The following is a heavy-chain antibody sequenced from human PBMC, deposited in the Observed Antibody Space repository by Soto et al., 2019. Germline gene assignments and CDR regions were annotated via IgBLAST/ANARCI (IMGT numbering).Heavy chain of an antibody. CDR1: GGSVSSGSYY. V-gene: IGHV4-61*01. D-gene: IGHD3-3*01. CDR2: IYYSGST. Sequence: SETLSLTCTVSGGSVSSGSYYWSWIRQPPGKGLEWIGYIYYSGSTNYNPSLKSRVTISADTSKNQFSLKLSSVTAADTAVYYCAASGFWSGYYMNRWFDPWGQGTLVTVSS. CDR3: AASGFWSGYYMNRWFDP. J-gene: IGHJ5*02.